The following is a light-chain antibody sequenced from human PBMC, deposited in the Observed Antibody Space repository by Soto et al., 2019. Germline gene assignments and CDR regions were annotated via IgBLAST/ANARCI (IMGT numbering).Light chain of an antibody. J-gene: IGKJ4*01. CDR1: QGIRSA. CDR2: AAS. V-gene: IGKV1-13*02. Sequence: AIQVTQSPSSLSASVGDSVTITCRTSQGIRSALGWYQQKPGKVPKLLIYAASTLRSGVPSRFSGSGSGRDFTLTISRLEPEDFAVYYCQQFSSYPLTFGGGTKVDIK. CDR3: QQFSSYPLT.